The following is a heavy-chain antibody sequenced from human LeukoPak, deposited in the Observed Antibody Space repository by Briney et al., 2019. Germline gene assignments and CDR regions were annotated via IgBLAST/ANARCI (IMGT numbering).Heavy chain of an antibody. CDR2: ISSSSSYI. Sequence: GGSLRLSCAASGFTFSSYSMNWVRQAPGKGLEWVSSISSSSSYIYYADSVKGRFTISRDNAKNSLYLQMNSLRAEDTAVYYCARDHSGWPRVDYFDYWGQGTLVTVSS. D-gene: IGHD6-19*01. V-gene: IGHV3-21*01. CDR1: GFTFSSYS. CDR3: ARDHSGWPRVDYFDY. J-gene: IGHJ4*02.